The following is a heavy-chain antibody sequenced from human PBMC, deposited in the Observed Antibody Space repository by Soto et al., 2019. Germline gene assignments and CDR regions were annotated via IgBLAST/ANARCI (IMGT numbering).Heavy chain of an antibody. D-gene: IGHD2-2*01. CDR1: GFTFSSYA. Sequence: GGSLRLSCSASGFTFSSYAMQWVRQAPGKGLEYVSAISSNGGSTYYADSVKGRFTISRDNSKNTLYLQMSSLRAEDTAVYYCMNEYLYYYGMDVWGQGTTVTVSS. V-gene: IGHV3-64D*06. J-gene: IGHJ6*02. CDR2: ISSNGGST. CDR3: MNEYLYYYGMDV.